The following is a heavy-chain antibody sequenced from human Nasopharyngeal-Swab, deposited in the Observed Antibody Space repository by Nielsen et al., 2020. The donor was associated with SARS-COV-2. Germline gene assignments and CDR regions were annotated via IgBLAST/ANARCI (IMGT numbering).Heavy chain of an antibody. D-gene: IGHD3-10*01. V-gene: IGHV3-7*01. Sequence: GESLKISCVGSGFTFSNYWMSWVRQAPGKGLEWVANIKQDGSEKNYVDSVKGRFTISRDNAQNSVFLQISSLRAEDTALYYCARVGGRTSPMGYWGQGTLVTVSS. CDR3: ARVGGRTSPMGY. CDR2: IKQDGSEK. CDR1: GFTFSNYW. J-gene: IGHJ4*02.